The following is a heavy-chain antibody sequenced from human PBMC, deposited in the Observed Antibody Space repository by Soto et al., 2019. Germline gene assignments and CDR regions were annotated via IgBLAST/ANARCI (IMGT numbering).Heavy chain of an antibody. CDR3: AISMVRGVGDAFDI. V-gene: IGHV1-3*01. Sequence: ASVKVSCKASGYTFTSYAMHWVRQAPGQRLEWMGWINAGNGNTKYSQKFQGRVTMTRDTSASTAYMELRSLRSDDTAVYYCAISMVRGVGDAFDIWGQGTMVTVSS. CDR2: INAGNGNT. CDR1: GYTFTSYA. D-gene: IGHD3-10*01. J-gene: IGHJ3*02.